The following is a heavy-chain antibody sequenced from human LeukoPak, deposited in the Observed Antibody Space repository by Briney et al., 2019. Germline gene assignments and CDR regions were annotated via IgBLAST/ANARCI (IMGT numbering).Heavy chain of an antibody. Sequence: SETLSLTCTVSGGSISSGDYYRSWIRQPPGKGLEWIGYIYYIGNTFYNPSLKSRVTISVDTSKNQFSLKLSSVTAADTAVYYCASAYCGGDCTPYWYFDLWGRGTLVTVSS. CDR1: GGSISSGDYY. D-gene: IGHD2-21*02. J-gene: IGHJ2*01. CDR2: IYYIGNT. CDR3: ASAYCGGDCTPYWYFDL. V-gene: IGHV4-30-4*01.